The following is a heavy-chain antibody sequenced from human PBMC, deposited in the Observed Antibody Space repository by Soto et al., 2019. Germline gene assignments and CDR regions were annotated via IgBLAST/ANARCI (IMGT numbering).Heavy chain of an antibody. Sequence: QVQLVQSGAEVKKPGSSVKVSCKASGDTFSFYTINWVRQAPGLGLEWVGRINPILSMSNYAQKFQGRVTMTADKSTSTADMELRSLRSEDTAMYYCATSYGSGYRAFDYWGQGALVTVSS. D-gene: IGHD3-10*01. CDR3: ATSYGSGYRAFDY. CDR1: GDTFSFYT. V-gene: IGHV1-69*02. CDR2: INPILSMS. J-gene: IGHJ4*02.